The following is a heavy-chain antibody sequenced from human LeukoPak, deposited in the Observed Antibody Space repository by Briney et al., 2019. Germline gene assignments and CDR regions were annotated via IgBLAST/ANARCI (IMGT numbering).Heavy chain of an antibody. V-gene: IGHV3-23*01. J-gene: IGHJ3*02. CDR2: ISGGGGNT. Sequence: GGSLRLSCAASGFTVSSSYMSWVRQAPGKGLEWVSAISGGGGNTYYADSVKGRFTISRDNSKNTLYPQMNSLRAEDTAVYYCGKNRYSGSLSPFDIWGQGTMVTVSS. D-gene: IGHD1-26*01. CDR3: GKNRYSGSLSPFDI. CDR1: GFTVSSSY.